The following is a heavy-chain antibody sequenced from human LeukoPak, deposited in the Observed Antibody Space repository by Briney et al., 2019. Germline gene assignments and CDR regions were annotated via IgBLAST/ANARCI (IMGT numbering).Heavy chain of an antibody. D-gene: IGHD6-19*01. J-gene: IGHJ4*02. CDR3: ARDWAPVVAGTGSILF. V-gene: IGHV1-2*02. Sequence: ASVKVSCKASGYTFTGYYMHWVRQAPGQGLEWMGWINPNSGGTNYAQKFQGRVTMTRDTSISTAYMELSRLRSDDTAVYYCARDWAPVVAGTGSILFWGQGTLVTVSS. CDR2: INPNSGGT. CDR1: GYTFTGYY.